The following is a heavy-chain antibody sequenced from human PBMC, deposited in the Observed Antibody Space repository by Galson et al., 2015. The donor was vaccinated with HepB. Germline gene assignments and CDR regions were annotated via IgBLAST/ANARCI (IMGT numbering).Heavy chain of an antibody. CDR2: IKQDGSEK. J-gene: IGHJ5*02. CDR3: ARVYYDFWSGYYSSYWFDP. D-gene: IGHD3-3*01. CDR1: GFTFSSYW. V-gene: IGHV3-7*03. Sequence: SLRLSCAASGFTFSSYWMSWVRQAPGKGLEWVANIKQDGSEKYYVDSVKGRFTISRDNAKNSLYLQMNSLRAEDTAVYYCARVYYDFWSGYYSSYWFDPWGQGTLVTASS.